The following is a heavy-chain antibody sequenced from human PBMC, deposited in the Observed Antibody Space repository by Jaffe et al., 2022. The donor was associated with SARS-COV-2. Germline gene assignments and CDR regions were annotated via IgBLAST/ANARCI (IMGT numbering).Heavy chain of an antibody. CDR3: ARILCSSTSCYRRGGAAAGTFDY. V-gene: IGHV4-59*01. D-gene: IGHD2-2*02. J-gene: IGHJ4*02. CDR2: IYYSGNT. Sequence: QVQLQESGPGLVRPSETLSLSCTVSGGSISSFYWSWIRQPPGKGLEWIAYIYYSGNTNYNPSLKSRVTISVDTSKNQFSLKLSSVTVADTAVYYCARILCSSTSCYRRGGAAAGTFDYWGQGTLATVSS. CDR1: GGSISSFY.